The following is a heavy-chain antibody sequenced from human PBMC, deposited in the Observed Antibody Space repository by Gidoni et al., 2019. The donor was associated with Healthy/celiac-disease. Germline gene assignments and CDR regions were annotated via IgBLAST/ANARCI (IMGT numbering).Heavy chain of an antibody. J-gene: IGHJ1*01. V-gene: IGHV1-69*01. Sequence: QVQLVQSGAEVKKPGSSVKVSCNASGGTFSSHAISWVRQAPGQGLEWMGGIIPIFGTANYAQKFQGRVTITADESTSTAYMELSSLRSEDTAVYYCARVFSGSSGWLEGYFQHWGQGTLVTVSS. CDR3: ARVFSGSSGWLEGYFQH. D-gene: IGHD6-19*01. CDR1: GGTFSSHA. CDR2: IIPIFGTA.